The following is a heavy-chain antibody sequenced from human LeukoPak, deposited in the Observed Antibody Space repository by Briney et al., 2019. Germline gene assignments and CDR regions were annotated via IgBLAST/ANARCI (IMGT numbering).Heavy chain of an antibody. Sequence: SQTLSLTCTVSGGSISSGGYYWSWIRQHPGKGLEWIGYIYYSGSTYYNPSLKSRVTISVDTSKNQFSLKLSSVTAADTAVYYCARVLAYYYDSSGYWADAFDIWGQGTMVTVSS. D-gene: IGHD3-22*01. J-gene: IGHJ3*02. CDR2: IYYSGST. CDR3: ARVLAYYYDSSGYWADAFDI. V-gene: IGHV4-31*03. CDR1: GGSISSGGYY.